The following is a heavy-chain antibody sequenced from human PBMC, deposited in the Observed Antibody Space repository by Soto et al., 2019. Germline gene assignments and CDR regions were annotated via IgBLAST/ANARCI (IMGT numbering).Heavy chain of an antibody. D-gene: IGHD4-4*01. J-gene: IGHJ6*02. CDR3: ARESAVTTDGMDV. Sequence: PSETLSLTCTVSGGSISSGDYYWSWIRQPPGKGLEWIGYIYYSGSTYYNPSLKSRVTISVDTSKNQFSLKLSSVTAADTAVYYCARESAVTTDGMDVWGRGTTVTVSS. CDR2: IYYSGST. CDR1: GGSISSGDYY. V-gene: IGHV4-30-4*01.